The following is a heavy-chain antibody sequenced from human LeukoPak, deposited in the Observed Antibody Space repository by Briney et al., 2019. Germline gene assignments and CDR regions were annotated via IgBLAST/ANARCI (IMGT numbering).Heavy chain of an antibody. J-gene: IGHJ5*02. CDR3: ARGTVTTVSWFDP. V-gene: IGHV3-20*04. CDR1: GFTFRSHV. CDR2: INWNGGST. D-gene: IGHD4-11*01. Sequence: GGSLRLSCAASGFTFRSHVMSWVRQAPGKGLEWVSGINWNGGSTGYADSVKGRFTISRDNAKNSLYLQMNSLRAEDTALYYCARGTVTTVSWFDPWGQGTLVTVSS.